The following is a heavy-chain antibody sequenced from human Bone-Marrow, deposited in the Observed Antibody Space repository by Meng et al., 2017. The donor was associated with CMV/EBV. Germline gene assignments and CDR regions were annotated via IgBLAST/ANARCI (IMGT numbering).Heavy chain of an antibody. CDR1: GFTFSSYS. Sequence: GESLKISCAASGFTFSSYSMNWVRQAPGKGLEWVSSISSSSSYIYYADSVKGRFTISRDNAKNSLYLQMNSLRAEDTAVYYCVRDRSDYGGNSWGQGTLVTVSS. D-gene: IGHD4-23*01. CDR3: VRDRSDYGGNS. CDR2: ISSSSSYI. V-gene: IGHV3-21*01. J-gene: IGHJ4*02.